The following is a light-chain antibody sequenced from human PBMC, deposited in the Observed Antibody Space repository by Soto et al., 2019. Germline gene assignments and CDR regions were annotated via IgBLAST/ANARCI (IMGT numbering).Light chain of an antibody. Sequence: QSALTQPASVSGSPGQSITISYTGTSSDVGGYNYVSWYQQLPGKAPKLIIYDVSNRPSGVSNRFSASKSANAASLTISGLQAEDEADYYCTSYTSSSTLYVFGTGTKVTVL. J-gene: IGLJ1*01. CDR1: SSDVGGYNY. V-gene: IGLV2-14*03. CDR2: DVS. CDR3: TSYTSSSTLYV.